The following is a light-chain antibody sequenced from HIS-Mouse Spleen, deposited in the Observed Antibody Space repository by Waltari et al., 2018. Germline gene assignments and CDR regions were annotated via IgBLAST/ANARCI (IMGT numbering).Light chain of an antibody. V-gene: IGKV3-15*01. CDR3: QQLNSYPPT. CDR2: GAS. Sequence: EIVLTQSPGTLSLSPGERATLSCRASQSVSSNLAWYQQKPGQAPRLLIYGASTRATGIPARFSGSGSGTEFTLTISSLQSEDFATYYCQQLNSYPPTFGQGTKVEIK. CDR1: QSVSSN. J-gene: IGKJ1*01.